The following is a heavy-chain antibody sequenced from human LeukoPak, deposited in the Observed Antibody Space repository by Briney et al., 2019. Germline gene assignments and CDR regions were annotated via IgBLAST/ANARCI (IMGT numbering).Heavy chain of an antibody. CDR3: AKDRAYGDLPVYYCYGMDV. CDR1: GFTFSSYA. D-gene: IGHD4-17*01. J-gene: IGHJ6*02. Sequence: GGSLRLSCAASGFTFSSYAMRWVRQAPGKGLEWVSAISGGGGSTYYADSVKGRFTISRDNSKNTLYLQMNSLRAEDTAEYYCAKDRAYGDLPVYYCYGMDVWGQGTTVTVSS. CDR2: ISGGGGST. V-gene: IGHV3-23*01.